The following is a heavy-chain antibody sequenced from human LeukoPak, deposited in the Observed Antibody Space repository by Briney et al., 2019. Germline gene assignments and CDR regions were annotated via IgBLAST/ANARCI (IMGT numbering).Heavy chain of an antibody. V-gene: IGHV1-2*02. Sequence: ASVKVSCKASGYTFTGYYMHWVRQAPGQGLEWMGWINPNSGGTNYAQKFQGRVTITADKSASTAYMELSSLRSEDTAVYYCARGPYDSSGYFYWGQGTLVTVSS. CDR2: INPNSGGT. J-gene: IGHJ4*02. CDR3: ARGPYDSSGYFY. D-gene: IGHD3-22*01. CDR1: GYTFTGYY.